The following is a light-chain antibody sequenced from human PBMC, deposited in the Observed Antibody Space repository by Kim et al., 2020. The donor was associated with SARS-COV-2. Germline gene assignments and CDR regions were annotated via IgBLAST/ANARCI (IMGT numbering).Light chain of an antibody. Sequence: ATVSASVGDRVTITCRASQSISGWLAWYQQKPGKAPKLLIYQACTLQGGVPSRFSGSGSGTEFTLTINNLQPDDFATYYCQHLGTFGLGTKVEIK. J-gene: IGKJ1*01. CDR1: QSISGW. CDR2: QAC. CDR3: QHLGT. V-gene: IGKV1-5*01.